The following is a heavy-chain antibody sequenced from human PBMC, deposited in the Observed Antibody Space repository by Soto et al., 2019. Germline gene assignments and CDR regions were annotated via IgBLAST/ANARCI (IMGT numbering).Heavy chain of an antibody. J-gene: IGHJ6*02. Sequence: SETLSLTCTVSGGSISSSSYYWGWIRQPPGKGLEWIGNIYYSGSTYYNPSLKSRVTMSVDTSKNQFSLKLSSVTAADTAVYYCAGGDYYHSSGYYFYYYTMDVWGQGTTVTVSS. CDR2: IYYSGST. CDR1: GGSISSSSYY. D-gene: IGHD3-22*01. V-gene: IGHV4-39*01. CDR3: AGGDYYHSSGYYFYYYTMDV.